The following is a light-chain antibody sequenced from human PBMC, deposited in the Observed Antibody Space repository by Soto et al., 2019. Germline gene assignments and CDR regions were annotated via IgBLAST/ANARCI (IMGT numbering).Light chain of an antibody. J-gene: IGKJ1*01. V-gene: IGKV1-5*03. Sequence: DIQLTQSPSTLSASVGDRVTITCRTSQTIDSGLAWYQQKPGKAPQVLIYKASSLESGVPSRFSGSESGTDFTLTISSLQPDDFATYYCQQYKNYAWTFGQGTKVEIK. CDR1: QTIDSG. CDR2: KAS. CDR3: QQYKNYAWT.